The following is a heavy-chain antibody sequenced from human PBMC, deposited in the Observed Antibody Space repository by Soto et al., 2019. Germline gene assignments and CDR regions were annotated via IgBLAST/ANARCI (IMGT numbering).Heavy chain of an antibody. D-gene: IGHD3-22*01. V-gene: IGHV2-26*01. J-gene: IGHJ4*02. Sequence: GSGPTLVNPTETLTLTCTVSGFSLSNAGMGVSWIRQPPGKALEWLAHIFSNDEKSYSTSLKSRLTISKDTSKSQVVLTMTNMDPVDTATYYCARISEYDSSGYSIDYWGQGTLVTVSS. CDR3: ARISEYDSSGYSIDY. CDR2: IFSNDEK. CDR1: GFSLSNAGMG.